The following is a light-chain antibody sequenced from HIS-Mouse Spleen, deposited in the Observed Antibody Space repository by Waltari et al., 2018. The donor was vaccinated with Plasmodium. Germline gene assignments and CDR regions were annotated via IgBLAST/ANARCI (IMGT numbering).Light chain of an antibody. V-gene: IGLV3-27*01. J-gene: IGLJ3*02. CDR1: VLANKY. CDR3: YSAADNNRV. CDR2: KDS. Sequence: SYELTQPSSVSVSPAQTARITCSGDVLANKYARWFQQTPGQAPVLVIYKDSERPSGNPERFSGSSSGTTVTLTISGAQVEDEADYYCYSAADNNRVFGGGTKLTVL.